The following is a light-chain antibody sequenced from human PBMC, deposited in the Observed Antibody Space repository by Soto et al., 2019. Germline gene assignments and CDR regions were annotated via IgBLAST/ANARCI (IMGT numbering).Light chain of an antibody. CDR2: DAS. CDR3: QQRSTWPRT. J-gene: IGKJ4*01. V-gene: IGKV3-11*01. Sequence: IVLTHSPATLSFSPGDMVTLSFGASHSVTSSLVWYQQKPGQAPRLLMYDASNRATDIPARFSGSGSGTDFTLTISSLETEDSAVYYCQQRSTWPRTFGGGTKVDIK. CDR1: HSVTSS.